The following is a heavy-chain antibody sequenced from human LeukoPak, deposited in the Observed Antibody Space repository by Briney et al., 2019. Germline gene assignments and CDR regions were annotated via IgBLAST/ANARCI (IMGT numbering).Heavy chain of an antibody. V-gene: IGHV3-30*01. Sequence: GGSLRLSCAASGFTFSSYAMHWVRQAPGKGLEWVAVISYDGSNKYYADSVKGRFTISRDNSKNTLYLQMNSLRAEDTAVYYCAKVGGYDILTGLDYWGQGTLVTVSS. J-gene: IGHJ4*02. CDR2: ISYDGSNK. D-gene: IGHD3-9*01. CDR3: AKVGGYDILTGLDY. CDR1: GFTFSSYA.